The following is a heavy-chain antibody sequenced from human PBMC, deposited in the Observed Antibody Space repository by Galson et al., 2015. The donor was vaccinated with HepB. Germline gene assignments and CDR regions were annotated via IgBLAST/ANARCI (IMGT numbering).Heavy chain of an antibody. CDR1: GFTVSSNY. J-gene: IGHJ3*02. V-gene: IGHV3-53*01. Sequence: SLRLSCAASGFTVSSNYMSWVRQAPGKGLEWVSVIYSGGSTYYADSVKGRFTISRDNSKNTLYLQMNSLRAEDTAVYYCARESSGDYDDAFDIWGQGTMVTVSS. CDR2: IYSGGST. D-gene: IGHD4-17*01. CDR3: ARESSGDYDDAFDI.